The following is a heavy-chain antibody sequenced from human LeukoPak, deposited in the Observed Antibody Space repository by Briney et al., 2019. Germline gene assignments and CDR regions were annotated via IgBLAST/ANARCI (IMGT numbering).Heavy chain of an antibody. CDR3: ASGYDSLYMDV. CDR1: GYTFTGYY. D-gene: IGHD3-3*01. Sequence: ASVKVSCKASGYTFTGYYMHWVRQAPGQGLEWMGGIIPIFGTANYAQKFQGRVTITADKSTSTAYMELSSLRSEDTAVYYCASGYDSLYMDVWGKGTTVTVSS. J-gene: IGHJ6*03. CDR2: IIPIFGTA. V-gene: IGHV1-69*06.